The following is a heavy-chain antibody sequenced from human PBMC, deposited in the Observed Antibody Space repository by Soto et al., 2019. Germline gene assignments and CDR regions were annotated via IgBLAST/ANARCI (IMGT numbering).Heavy chain of an antibody. D-gene: IGHD3-22*01. V-gene: IGHV1-18*04. CDR3: ARDLRSRYYDSSGYYTS. CDR1: GYTFTSYG. CDR2: ISAYNGNT. Sequence: GASVKVSCKASGYTFTSYGISWVRQAPGQGLEWMGWISAYNGNTNYAQKLQGRVTMTTDTSTSTAYMELRSLRSDDTAVYYCARDLRSRYYDSSGYYTSWGQGTTGTVSS. J-gene: IGHJ6*02.